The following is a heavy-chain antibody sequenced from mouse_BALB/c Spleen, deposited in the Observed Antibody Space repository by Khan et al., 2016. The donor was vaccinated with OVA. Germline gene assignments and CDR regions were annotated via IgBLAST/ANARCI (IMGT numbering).Heavy chain of an antibody. CDR1: GYTFTDFY. Sequence: VELVESGTELARPGAPVNLSCKASGYTFTDFYINWVKQRSGQGLEWIGEISPGSGDTYYNEKFTGKATLTADKSSSTAYMQPSSLTSESSAVYCCARRNYFGDTFAYWGQGTLVTVSA. J-gene: IGHJ3*01. CDR3: ARRNYFGDTFAY. V-gene: IGHV1-77*01. D-gene: IGHD1-2*01. CDR2: ISPGSGDT.